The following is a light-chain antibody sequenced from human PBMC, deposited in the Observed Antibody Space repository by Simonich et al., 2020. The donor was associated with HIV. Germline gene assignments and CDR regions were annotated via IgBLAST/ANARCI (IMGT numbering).Light chain of an antibody. V-gene: IGKV4-1*01. CDR2: WAS. Sequence: DIVMTQSPDSLAVSLGERATIDCKSGQSVLNSSNNKRLVAWYQQKPGQSPKLLIYWASIRESGVPDRFSGSGSGTAFTLTISSLQAEDVAIYYCQQYYSTPWTFGQGTKVEIK. CDR1: QSVLNSSNNKRL. J-gene: IGKJ1*01. CDR3: QQYYSTPWT.